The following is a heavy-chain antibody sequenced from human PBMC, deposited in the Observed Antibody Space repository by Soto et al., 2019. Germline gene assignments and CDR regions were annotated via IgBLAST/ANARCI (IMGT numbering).Heavy chain of an antibody. V-gene: IGHV4-31*03. J-gene: IGHJ4*02. Sequence: SETLSLTCTVSGGSISSGGYYWILIRQHPGKGLEWIGYIYYSGSTYYNPSLKSRVTISVDTSKNQFSLKLSSVTAADTAVYYCAKSSGSYYDPFDYWGQGTLVTVSS. D-gene: IGHD1-26*01. CDR1: GGSISSGGYY. CDR3: AKSSGSYYDPFDY. CDR2: IYYSGST.